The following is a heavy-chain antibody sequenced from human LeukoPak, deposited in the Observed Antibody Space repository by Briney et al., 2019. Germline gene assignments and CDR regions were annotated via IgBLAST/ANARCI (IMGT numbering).Heavy chain of an antibody. CDR3: AKDLNWNDFDY. Sequence: SETLSLTCAVYGGSFSGYYWSWIRQPPGKGLDWIGEINHSGSTNYNPSLKSRVTISVDTSKNQFSLKLSSVTAADTAVYYCAKDLNWNDFDYWGQGTLVTVSS. D-gene: IGHD1-20*01. CDR1: GGSFSGYY. V-gene: IGHV4-34*01. J-gene: IGHJ4*02. CDR2: INHSGST.